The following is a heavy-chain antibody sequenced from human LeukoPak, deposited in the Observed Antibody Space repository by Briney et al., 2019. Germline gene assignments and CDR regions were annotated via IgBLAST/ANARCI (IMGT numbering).Heavy chain of an antibody. D-gene: IGHD3-22*01. Sequence: GGSLRLSCAASGFTFSSYTMNWVRQAPGKGLEWVSSISSSSNYIYYADSVKGRFTISRDNAKSSLYLQMNSLRAEDTAVYYCARDFYDSSGRRYDAFDIWGQGTMVTVSS. V-gene: IGHV3-21*01. CDR2: ISSSSNYI. J-gene: IGHJ3*02. CDR3: ARDFYDSSGRRYDAFDI. CDR1: GFTFSSYT.